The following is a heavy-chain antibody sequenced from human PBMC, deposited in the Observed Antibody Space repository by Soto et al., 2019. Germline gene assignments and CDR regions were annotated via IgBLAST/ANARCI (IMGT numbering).Heavy chain of an antibody. V-gene: IGHV3-64D*06. Sequence: GSLRLSGSASGFTFSSYAMHWVRQAPGKGLEYVSAISSNGGSTYYADSVKVRFTISRDNSKNTLYLQMSSLRAEDTAVYYCVKVTLRGGSGSWFDPWGQGTLVTVSS. CDR1: GFTFSSYA. J-gene: IGHJ5*02. CDR2: ISSNGGST. D-gene: IGHD3-10*01. CDR3: VKVTLRGGSGSWFDP.